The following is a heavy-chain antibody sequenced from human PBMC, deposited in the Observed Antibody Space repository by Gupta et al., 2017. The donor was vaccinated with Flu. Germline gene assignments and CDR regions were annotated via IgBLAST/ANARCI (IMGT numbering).Heavy chain of an antibody. V-gene: IGHV4-61*02. Sequence: QVQLQESGPGLVKPSQTLSLPCPVSGGSISSGSYYWSWIRQPAGKGLEWIGRIYTSGSTNYNPSLKSRVTISVDTSKNQFSLKLSSVTAADTAVYYCAREGPIVVVPAAIPPYYYGMDVWGQGTTVTVSS. CDR1: GGSISSGSYY. J-gene: IGHJ6*02. D-gene: IGHD2-2*02. CDR2: IYTSGST. CDR3: AREGPIVVVPAAIPPYYYGMDV.